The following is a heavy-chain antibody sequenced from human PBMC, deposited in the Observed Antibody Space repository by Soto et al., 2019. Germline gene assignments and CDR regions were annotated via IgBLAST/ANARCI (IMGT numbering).Heavy chain of an antibody. CDR3: ARRKGDYYDSSGYHYYFDY. J-gene: IGHJ4*02. D-gene: IGHD3-22*01. CDR2: INPNSGGT. V-gene: IGHV1-2*02. Sequence: ASVKVSCKASGYTFTDYYVHWVRQAPGQGLEWMGWINPNSGGTKSAQKIQGRVTMTRDTSISTAYMELSRLRSDDTAVYYCARRKGDYYDSSGYHYYFDYWGQGTQVTVSS. CDR1: GYTFTDYY.